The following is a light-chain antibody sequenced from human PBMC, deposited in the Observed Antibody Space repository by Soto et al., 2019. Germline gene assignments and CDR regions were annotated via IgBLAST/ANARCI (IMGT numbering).Light chain of an antibody. J-gene: IGKJ4*01. CDR2: AAS. Sequence: DIQMTQSPSSLSASVGERVTITCPANQVSSSYLAWYQHKPGQAPKFLIYAASTRHSGVPSRFSGSGSGTDFTLTISRLQPEDFAVYYCQQDDIFPTTFGGGTKVDNK. CDR3: QQDDIFPTT. CDR1: QVSSSY. V-gene: IGKV1-12*01.